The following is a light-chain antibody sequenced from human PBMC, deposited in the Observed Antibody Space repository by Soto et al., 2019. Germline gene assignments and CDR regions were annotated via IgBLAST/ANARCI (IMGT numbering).Light chain of an antibody. V-gene: IGKV1-5*03. J-gene: IGKJ1*01. CDR1: QSIGSW. CDR3: HQYDTYWT. CDR2: EVS. Sequence: DIQMTQSPSTLSASVGDRVTITCRASQSIGSWLAWYQQKPGTAPKLLIYEVSTLQSGVPSRFSGSGSGTEFTLTISSLQPDDFATYYCHQYDTYWTFGQGTKVEIK.